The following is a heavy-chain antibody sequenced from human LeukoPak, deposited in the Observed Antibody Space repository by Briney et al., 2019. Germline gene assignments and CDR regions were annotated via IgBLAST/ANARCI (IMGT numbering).Heavy chain of an antibody. CDR1: GYTFTSYG. CDR2: ISAYNGNT. Sequence: EASVKVSCKASGYTFTSYGISLVRQAPGQGLEWMGWISAYNGNTNYAQKLQGRVTMTTDTSTSTAYMELRSLRSDDTAVYYCACCGGDCHGHALDIWGQGTRVTRSS. J-gene: IGHJ3*02. CDR3: ACCGGDCHGHALDI. V-gene: IGHV1-18*01. D-gene: IGHD2-21*02.